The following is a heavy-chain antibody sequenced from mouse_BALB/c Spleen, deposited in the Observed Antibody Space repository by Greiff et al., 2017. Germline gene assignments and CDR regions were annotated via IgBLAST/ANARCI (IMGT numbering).Heavy chain of an antibody. CDR3: ARGGEWLLRQYYFDY. CDR2: ILPGSGST. J-gene: IGHJ2*01. V-gene: IGHV1-9*01. D-gene: IGHD2-3*01. Sequence: QVQLQQSGAELMKPGASVKISCKATGYTFSSYWIEWVKQRPGHGLEWIGEILPGSGSTNYNEKFKGKATFTADTSSNTAYMQLSSLTSEDSAVYNCARGGEWLLRQYYFDYWGQGTTLTVSS. CDR1: GYTFSSYW.